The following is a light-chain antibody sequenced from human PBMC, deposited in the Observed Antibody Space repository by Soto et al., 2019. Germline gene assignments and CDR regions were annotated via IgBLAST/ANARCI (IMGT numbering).Light chain of an antibody. CDR1: QSVSSD. CDR3: QQYDSGPT. V-gene: IGKV3-15*01. Sequence: EIVLTLSPGTLSLSPGERATLSCRASQSVSSDLAWYHHKPGQAPRLLIYGASTRATGIPARFSGSGSGTEFTLTISSLQSEDFALYYCQQYDSGPTCGQGTTV. J-gene: IGKJ1*01. CDR2: GAS.